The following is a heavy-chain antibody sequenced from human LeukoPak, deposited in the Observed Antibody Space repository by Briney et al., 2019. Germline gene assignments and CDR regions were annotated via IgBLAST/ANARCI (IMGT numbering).Heavy chain of an antibody. D-gene: IGHD1-26*01. CDR3: ARDWDR. Sequence: GGSLRLSCVASGFTFSSHWMSWVRQAPGKGLEWVANIKPDGSEKKYVDSVKGRFTISRDNAKNSLFLQITSLRAEDTALYFCARDWDRWGQGTLVTVSS. V-gene: IGHV3-7*01. CDR2: IKPDGSEK. J-gene: IGHJ4*02. CDR1: GFTFSSHW.